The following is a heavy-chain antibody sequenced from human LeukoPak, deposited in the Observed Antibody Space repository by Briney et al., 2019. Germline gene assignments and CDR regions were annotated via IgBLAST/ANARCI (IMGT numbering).Heavy chain of an antibody. CDR3: ARAPYDSSGYWFDP. J-gene: IGHJ5*02. Sequence: PSETLSLTCTVSGGSISSYYWTWIRQPPGKGLEWIGYIYYSGSTNYNPSLKSRVTVSVDTSKNQFSLKLSSVTAADTAVYYCARAPYDSSGYWFDPWGQGTLVTVSA. D-gene: IGHD3-22*01. CDR1: GGSISSYY. V-gene: IGHV4-59*01. CDR2: IYYSGST.